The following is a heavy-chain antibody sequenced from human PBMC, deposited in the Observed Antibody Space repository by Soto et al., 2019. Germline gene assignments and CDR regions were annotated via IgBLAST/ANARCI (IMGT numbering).Heavy chain of an antibody. CDR3: AKLLRPGLQFFDF. CDR1: GFTFSDYA. Sequence: EVQLLESGGGLVQPGGSLRLSCAASGFTFSDYAMSWVRQAPGKGLDWVSAISSSGAHTFYADSVKGRFTISRDNSKTTLYLQVNSLRAEDTAVYYCAKLLRPGLQFFDFWGQGTLVTVSS. J-gene: IGHJ4*02. V-gene: IGHV3-23*01. D-gene: IGHD4-4*01. CDR2: ISSSGAHT.